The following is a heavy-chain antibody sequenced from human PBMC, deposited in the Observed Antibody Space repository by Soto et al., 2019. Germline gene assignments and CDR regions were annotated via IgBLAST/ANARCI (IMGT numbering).Heavy chain of an antibody. CDR1: GFTFSSYA. J-gene: IGHJ3*02. V-gene: IGHV3-23*01. CDR3: AKAGYSYGYGTTIPTGGFDI. CDR2: ISGSGGST. Sequence: GGSLRLSCAASGFTFSSYAMSWVSPAPGKGLEWVSAISGSGGSTYYADSVKGRFTISRDNSKNTLYLQMNSLRAEDTAVYYCAKAGYSYGYGTTIPTGGFDIWGQGTMVTVSS. D-gene: IGHD5-18*01.